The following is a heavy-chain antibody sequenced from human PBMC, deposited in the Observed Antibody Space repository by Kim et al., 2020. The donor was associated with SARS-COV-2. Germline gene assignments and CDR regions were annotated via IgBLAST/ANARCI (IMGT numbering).Heavy chain of an antibody. CDR1: GGSISSNSYY. Sequence: SETLSLTCTVSGGSISSNSYYWGWVRQTPEKGLEWIGSIYYSGTTYYNPSLESRVTISINTSKNQFSLKLSSVTAADTAAYYCAGTLEWEAQLYDYWGQGTLVIVSS. V-gene: IGHV4-39*01. CDR2: IYYSGTT. D-gene: IGHD1-26*01. J-gene: IGHJ4*02. CDR3: AGTLEWEAQLYDY.